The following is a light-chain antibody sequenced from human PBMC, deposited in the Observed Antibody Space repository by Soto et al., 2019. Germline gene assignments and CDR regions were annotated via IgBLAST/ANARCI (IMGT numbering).Light chain of an antibody. CDR2: LNSDGSH. V-gene: IGLV4-69*01. CDR3: QTWDTGMGG. Sequence: QAVVTQSPSASASLGASVKLTCTLSSGHSRYAIAWHQQQPEKGPRYLMRLNSDGSHSKGDGIPDRFSGSSSGAEHYLTSSALQSEDEADYYCQTWDTGMGGFGGGTKVTVL. CDR1: SGHSRYA. J-gene: IGLJ2*01.